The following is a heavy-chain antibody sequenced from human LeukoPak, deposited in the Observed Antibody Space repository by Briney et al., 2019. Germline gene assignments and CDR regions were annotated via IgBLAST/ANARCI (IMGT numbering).Heavy chain of an antibody. V-gene: IGHV3-23*01. D-gene: IGHD2-15*01. Sequence: GGSLRLSCAASGFTFSSYGMSWVRQAPGKGLEWVSAISGSGGSTYYADSVKGRFTISRDNFKNTLYLQMNSLRAEDTAVYYCAKDPTSGYCTGGSCRYYFDYWGQGALVTVSS. J-gene: IGHJ4*02. CDR2: ISGSGGST. CDR1: GFTFSSYG. CDR3: AKDPTSGYCTGGSCRYYFDY.